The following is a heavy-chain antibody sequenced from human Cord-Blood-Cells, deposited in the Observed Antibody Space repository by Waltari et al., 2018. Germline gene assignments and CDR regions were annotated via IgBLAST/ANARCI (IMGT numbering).Heavy chain of an antibody. V-gene: IGHV1-69*01. J-gene: IGHJ6*03. Sequence: QVQLVQSGAEVKKPGSSVKVSCKASGGTFSSYAISWVRQPPGQGLEWMGGLIPIFGTASYEQKFQGRVTITADEATSTAYMELGRLRSEDTAVYYCAATYCSSTSCYYYYYYYMDVWGKGTTVTVSS. CDR1: GGTFSSYA. D-gene: IGHD2-2*01. CDR2: LIPIFGTA. CDR3: AATYCSSTSCYYYYYYYMDV.